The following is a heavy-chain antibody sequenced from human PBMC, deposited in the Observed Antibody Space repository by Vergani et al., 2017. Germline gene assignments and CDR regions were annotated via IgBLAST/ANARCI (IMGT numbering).Heavy chain of an antibody. V-gene: IGHV1-69*01. CDR2: IIPIFGTA. J-gene: IGHJ6*03. D-gene: IGHD6-13*01. Sequence: QVQLVQSGAEVKKPGSSVKVSCKASGGTFSSYAISWVRQAPGQGLEWMGGIIPIFGTANYAQKFQGRVTITADESTSADYMELSSLRSEDTAVYYCARIAAIPYYYYYMDVWGKGTTVTVSS. CDR1: GGTFSSYA. CDR3: ARIAAIPYYYYYMDV.